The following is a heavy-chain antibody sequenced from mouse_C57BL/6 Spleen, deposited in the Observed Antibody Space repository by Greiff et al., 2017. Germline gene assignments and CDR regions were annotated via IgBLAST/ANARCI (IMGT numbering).Heavy chain of an antibody. CDR2: IYPGDGDT. CDR1: GYAFSSYW. D-gene: IGHD4-1*01. CDR3: ASWDGFAY. Sequence: VQLQQSGAELVKPGASVKISCKASGYAFSSYWLNWVKQRPGKGLEWIGQIYPGDGDTNYNGKFKGKATLTADKSSSTAYMQLSRLHSEDSAVYFWASWDGFAYWGQGTLVTVSA. V-gene: IGHV1-80*01. J-gene: IGHJ3*01.